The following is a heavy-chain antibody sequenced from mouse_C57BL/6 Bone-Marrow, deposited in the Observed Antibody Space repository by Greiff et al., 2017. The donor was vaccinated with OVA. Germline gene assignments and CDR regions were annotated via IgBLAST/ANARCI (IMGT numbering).Heavy chain of an antibody. V-gene: IGHV1-5*01. D-gene: IGHD1-1*01. J-gene: IGHJ3*01. CDR1: GYTFTSYW. Sequence: EVQLQQSGTVLARPGASVKMSCKTSGYTFTSYWMHWVKQRPGQGLEWIGAIYPGNSDTSYNQQFKGKAKLTAVTSASTAYMELSSLTNEDSAFYHCTREVYGSRRGPWFAYWGQGTLVTVSA. CDR3: TREVYGSRRGPWFAY. CDR2: IYPGNSDT.